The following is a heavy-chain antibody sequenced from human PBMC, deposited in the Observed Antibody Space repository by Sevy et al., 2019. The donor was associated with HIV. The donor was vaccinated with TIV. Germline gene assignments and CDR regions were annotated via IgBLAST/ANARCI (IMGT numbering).Heavy chain of an antibody. CDR2: INAGNGNT. Sequence: ASVKVSCKASGYTFTSYAMHWVRQAPGQRLEWMGWINAGNGNTKYSQKFQGRVTITRDTSAGTAYMELSSLRSEDTAVYYCARDSGSYYEIYYYGMDVWGQGTTVTVSS. CDR1: GYTFTSYA. CDR3: ARDSGSYYEIYYYGMDV. D-gene: IGHD1-26*01. V-gene: IGHV1-3*01. J-gene: IGHJ6*02.